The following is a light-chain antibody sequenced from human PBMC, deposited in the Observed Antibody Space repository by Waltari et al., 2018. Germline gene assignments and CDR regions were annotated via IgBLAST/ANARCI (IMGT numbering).Light chain of an antibody. J-gene: IGLJ2*01. Sequence: SYVLTQPPSVSVAPGQTARITCGGNNIGSKSVHWYQQKPGQSPVLVVYDDSDRPSGIPGRFSGSNSGNTATLTISRVEAGDEADYYCQGWDSSSDHVVFGGGTKLTVL. CDR3: QGWDSSSDHVV. CDR2: DDS. CDR1: NIGSKS. V-gene: IGLV3-21*02.